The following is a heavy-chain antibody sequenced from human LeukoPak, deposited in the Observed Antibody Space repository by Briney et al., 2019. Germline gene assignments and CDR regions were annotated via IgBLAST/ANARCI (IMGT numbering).Heavy chain of an antibody. V-gene: IGHV3-7*01. CDR3: ARSPPYGSRSDYFDY. J-gene: IGHJ4*02. D-gene: IGHD3-10*01. CDR2: VKKDASEK. CDR1: GFTFSNNW. Sequence: PGGSLRLSCAASGFTFSNNWMTWVRQAPGKGLEWVASVKKDASEKYYVDSVKGRFTISRDNAKNSLYLQMNSLRVEDTAVYYCARSPPYGSRSDYFDYWGQGTLVTVSS.